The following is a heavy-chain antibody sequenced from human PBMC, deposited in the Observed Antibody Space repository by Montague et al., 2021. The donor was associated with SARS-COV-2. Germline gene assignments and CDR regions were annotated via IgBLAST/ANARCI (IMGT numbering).Heavy chain of an antibody. Sequence: SLRLSCAASGITFSSYAMHWVRQAPGKGLEWVAVISYDGSNKYYADPXXGRFTISRDNSKNTLYLQMNSLRAEDTAVYYCAREGLSGSHYGFLDYWGQGTLVTVSS. D-gene: IGHD3-10*01. J-gene: IGHJ4*02. CDR1: GITFSSYA. V-gene: IGHV3-30-3*01. CDR2: ISYDGSNK. CDR3: AREGLSGSHYGFLDY.